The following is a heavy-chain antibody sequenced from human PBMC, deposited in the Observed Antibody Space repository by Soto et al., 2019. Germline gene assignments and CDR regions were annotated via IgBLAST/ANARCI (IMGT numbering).Heavy chain of an antibody. V-gene: IGHV3-30-3*01. D-gene: IGHD2-15*01. Sequence: SGGSLRLSCAASGFTFTSYAMHWVRQAPGKGLEWVAVISHDGGNKYYADSVKGRFTISRDNSKNTVYLQLNSLRVEDTAVYYCARGSETLTLYWGQGTLVTVSS. CDR3: ARGSETLTLY. CDR1: GFTFTSYA. CDR2: ISHDGGNK. J-gene: IGHJ4*02.